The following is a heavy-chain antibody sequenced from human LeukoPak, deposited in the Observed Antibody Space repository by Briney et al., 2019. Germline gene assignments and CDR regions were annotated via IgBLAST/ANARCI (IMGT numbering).Heavy chain of an antibody. CDR2: INCNSGGT. CDR1: GYTFAGYF. CDR3: SRDLTSTPNWEFDY. J-gene: IGHJ4*02. V-gene: IGHV1-2*06. D-gene: IGHD1-26*01. Sequence: GASVKVSCKASGYTFAGYFIHWVRQAPGQGLEWVGRINCNSGGTEFAQKFQGRVTMTRDTSISTAYVEVSRLKSDDTAVYFCSRDLTSTPNWEFDYWGQGTPVTVSP.